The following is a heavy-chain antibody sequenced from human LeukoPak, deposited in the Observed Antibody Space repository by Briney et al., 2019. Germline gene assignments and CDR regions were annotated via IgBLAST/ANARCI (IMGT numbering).Heavy chain of an antibody. CDR3: ARYGIVGATKGFDY. J-gene: IGHJ4*02. CDR2: NSGST. Sequence: SETLSLTWTVSGGSISSYYWGWISQPPGKGLEWIGSNSGSTFYNPSLKSRVTISVDTSKNQFSLKLSSVTAADTAVYYCARYGIVGATKGFDYWGQGTLVTVSS. V-gene: IGHV4-39*07. D-gene: IGHD1-26*01. CDR1: GGSISSYY.